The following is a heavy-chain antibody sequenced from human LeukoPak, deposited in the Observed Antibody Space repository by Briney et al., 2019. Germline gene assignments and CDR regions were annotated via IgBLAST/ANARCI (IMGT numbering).Heavy chain of an antibody. J-gene: IGHJ4*02. V-gene: IGHV3-30*03. D-gene: IGHD1-26*01. CDR1: GFTFSSYG. CDR3: ARARPYSGSPLGDFDY. Sequence: PGRSLRLSCAASGFTFSSYGMHWVRQAPGKGLEWVAVISYDGSNKYYADSVKGRFTISRDNAKNSLYLQMNSLRAEDTAVYYCARARPYSGSPLGDFDYWGQGTLVTVSS. CDR2: ISYDGSNK.